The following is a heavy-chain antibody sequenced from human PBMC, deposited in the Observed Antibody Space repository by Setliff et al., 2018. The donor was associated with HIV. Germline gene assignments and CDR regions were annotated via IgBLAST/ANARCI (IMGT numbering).Heavy chain of an antibody. V-gene: IGHV4-34*01. Sequence: SETLSLTCAVYGGSVSGYYWSWIRQPPGKGLEWIGEIDHSGSTNYNPSLKSRVTISVDTSKNQFSLKLSSVTAADTAVYYCAGSIVVVTAAPLTWGQGTLVTVSS. J-gene: IGHJ5*02. CDR2: IDHSGST. D-gene: IGHD2-21*02. CDR3: AGSIVVVTAAPLT. CDR1: GGSVSGYY.